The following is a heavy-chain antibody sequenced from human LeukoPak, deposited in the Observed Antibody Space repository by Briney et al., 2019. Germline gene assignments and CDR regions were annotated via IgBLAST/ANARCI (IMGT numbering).Heavy chain of an antibody. D-gene: IGHD3-10*01. CDR1: GFTFSSYS. J-gene: IGHJ6*02. V-gene: IGHV3-21*01. CDR3: ARGITMVRGVISESIYYYCGMDV. CDR2: ISSSSSYI. Sequence: GGSLRLSCAASGFTFSSYSMNWVRQAPGKGLEWVSSISSSSSYIYYADPVKGRFTISRDNAKNSLYLQMNSLRAEDTAVYYCARGITMVRGVISESIYYYCGMDVWGQGTTVIVSS.